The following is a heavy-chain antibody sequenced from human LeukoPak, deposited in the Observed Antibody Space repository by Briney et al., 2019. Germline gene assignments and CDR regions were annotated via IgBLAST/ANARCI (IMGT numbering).Heavy chain of an antibody. CDR1: GYTFTGYY. V-gene: IGHV1-2*02. CDR3: ASWAGGIAPVASLDY. J-gene: IGHJ4*02. Sequence: GASVEVSCKPSGYTFTGYYMHWMRQAPGQGLEWVGWINLNSGDTNYAQKFQGRVTITRDTSISTAYMELRRLRSDDTAVYYCASWAGGIAPVASLDYWGQGTLVTVSS. D-gene: IGHD1-14*01. CDR2: INLNSGDT.